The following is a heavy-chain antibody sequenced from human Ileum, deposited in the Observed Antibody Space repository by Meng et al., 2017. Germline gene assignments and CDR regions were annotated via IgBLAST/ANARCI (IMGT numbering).Heavy chain of an antibody. CDR3: ARDHWGSLDY. V-gene: IGHV4-61*08. J-gene: IGHJ4*02. CDR1: GGSVGTSDYQ. D-gene: IGHD7-27*01. Sequence: VPLQESGPGLVRPSATLSLICLVYGGSVGTSDYQWGWIRQPPGKGLEWIGYAGTNYNPSLKSRVTISVDTSKRQFYLKLTSVTAADTAVYYCARDHWGSLDYWGQGILVTVSS. CDR2: AGT.